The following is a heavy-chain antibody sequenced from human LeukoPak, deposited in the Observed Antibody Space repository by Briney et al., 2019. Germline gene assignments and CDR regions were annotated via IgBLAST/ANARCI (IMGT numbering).Heavy chain of an antibody. CDR3: ARDGSLSAFDI. D-gene: IGHD1-26*01. Sequence: SETLSLTCTVSGGSINSGSYYWSWIRQPAGKGLEWIGRIYTSGSTKYNPSLKSRVTISVDTSKNQFSLKLSSVTAADTAVYYCARDGSLSAFDIWGQGTMVTVSS. V-gene: IGHV4-61*02. J-gene: IGHJ3*02. CDR1: GGSINSGSYY. CDR2: IYTSGST.